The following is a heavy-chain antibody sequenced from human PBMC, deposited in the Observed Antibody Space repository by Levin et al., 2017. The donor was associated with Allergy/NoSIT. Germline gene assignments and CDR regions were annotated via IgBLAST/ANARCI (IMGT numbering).Heavy chain of an antibody. CDR1: GYTFTDYN. Sequence: GGSLRLSCKASGYTFTDYNIHWVRQAPGQGLEWMGWISPSSAGTNYAQNFQGRVTLTRDTSINTAYMDLSGLRSDDTAMYYCAAYYYEITYWGQGTLVTVSS. D-gene: IGHD3-22*01. J-gene: IGHJ4*02. CDR3: AAYYYEITY. CDR2: ISPSSAGT. V-gene: IGHV1-2*02.